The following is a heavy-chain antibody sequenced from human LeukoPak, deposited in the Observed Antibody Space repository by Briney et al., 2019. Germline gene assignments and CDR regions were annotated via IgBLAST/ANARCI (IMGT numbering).Heavy chain of an antibody. CDR1: GFTFSSYA. D-gene: IGHD6-19*01. Sequence: GGSLRLSCAASGFTFSSYAMHWVRQAPGKGLEGVAVVSYDGGNKYYADSVKGRFTISRDNSMNTLYLQMNSLRAEDTAVYYCAEGGWYGGGQDAFDFWGQGTMVTVSS. CDR2: VSYDGGNK. J-gene: IGHJ3*01. CDR3: AEGGWYGGGQDAFDF. V-gene: IGHV3-30-3*01.